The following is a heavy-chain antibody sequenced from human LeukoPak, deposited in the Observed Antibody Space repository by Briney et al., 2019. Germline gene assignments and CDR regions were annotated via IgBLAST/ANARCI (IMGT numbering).Heavy chain of an antibody. CDR2: IYPGGSDT. D-gene: IGHD4-11*01. CDR3: ATPFHADYGNTDY. V-gene: IGHV5-51*01. J-gene: IGHJ4*02. Sequence: GESLKISCKAFGYSFTSYWIGWVRQMPGKGLEWGGIIYPGGSDTRYSPSFQGQVTISADKSITTAYLQWSSLKASDTAIYYCATPFHADYGNTDYWGQGTLVTVSS. CDR1: GYSFTSYW.